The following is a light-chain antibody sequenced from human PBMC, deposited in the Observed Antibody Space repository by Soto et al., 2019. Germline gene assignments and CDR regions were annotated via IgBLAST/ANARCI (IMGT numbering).Light chain of an antibody. CDR2: SNN. Sequence: QSVLTQAPSASGTPGQRFTISCSGSSSNIGGNSVSWYQQFPGTAPKLLMYSNNQRPSGVPDRFSGSKSGTSASLAISGLQSEDEADYYCASWDDSLNGRVFGGGTKLTVL. CDR1: SSNIGGNS. CDR3: ASWDDSLNGRV. V-gene: IGLV1-44*01. J-gene: IGLJ3*02.